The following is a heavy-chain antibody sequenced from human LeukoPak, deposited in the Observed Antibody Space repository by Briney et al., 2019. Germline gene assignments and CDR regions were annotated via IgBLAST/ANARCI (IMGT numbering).Heavy chain of an antibody. CDR2: ISYDGSNR. CDR1: GFTFNRYA. Sequence: PGGSLRLSCVGSGFTFNRYAFHWVRQTPGKGLEWVAVISYDGSNRYYADSVKGRFTISRDNSKNTLYLQMNSLRAEDTAVYYCAKPFHYTIVVVPAAYPDWGQGTLVTVSS. D-gene: IGHD2-2*01. V-gene: IGHV3-30*18. J-gene: IGHJ4*02. CDR3: AKPFHYTIVVVPAAYPD.